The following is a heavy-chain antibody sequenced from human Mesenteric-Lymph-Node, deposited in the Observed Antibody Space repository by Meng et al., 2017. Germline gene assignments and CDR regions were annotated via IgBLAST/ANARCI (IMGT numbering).Heavy chain of an antibody. Sequence: SGPTLVKPTQTLTLTCSFSGFSLSTSGVGVGWIRQPPGKALEWLALIYWDDDKRYSPSLKSRLTITKDTSKNQVVLTMTNMDPVDTATYYCAHSSHMFRYGDSFDYWGQGTLVTVSS. V-gene: IGHV2-5*02. D-gene: IGHD4-17*01. CDR3: AHSSHMFRYGDSFDY. CDR1: GFSLSTSGVG. CDR2: IYWDDDK. J-gene: IGHJ4*02.